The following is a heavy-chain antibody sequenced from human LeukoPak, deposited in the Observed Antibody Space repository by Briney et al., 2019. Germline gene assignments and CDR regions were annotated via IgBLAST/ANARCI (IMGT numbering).Heavy chain of an antibody. D-gene: IGHD6-6*01. Sequence: ASVKVSCKASGYTFTSYYMHWVRQAPGQGLEWMGIINPSGGTTSSAQKFQGRVTMTRDMSTSTVYMELSSLRSEDTAVYYCARAPPGSSSPPEPWGQGTLVTVSS. CDR1: GYTFTSYY. CDR3: ARAPPGSSSPPEP. CDR2: INPSGGTT. J-gene: IGHJ5*02. V-gene: IGHV1-46*01.